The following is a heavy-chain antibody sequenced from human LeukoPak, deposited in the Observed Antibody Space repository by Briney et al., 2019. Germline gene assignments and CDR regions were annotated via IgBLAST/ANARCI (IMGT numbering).Heavy chain of an antibody. CDR1: GFSLSNYY. D-gene: IGHD1-20*01. CDR2: IKSDGTNT. Sequence: QSGGSLRLSCAASGFSLSNYYMHWVRQASGKGLEWVSRIKSDGTNTNYADSVKGRFTISRDNAKNTLYLQMNSLRAEDTATYYCVRRSITGRTDYFDYWGQGILVTVSS. J-gene: IGHJ4*02. CDR3: VRRSITGRTDYFDY. V-gene: IGHV3-74*01.